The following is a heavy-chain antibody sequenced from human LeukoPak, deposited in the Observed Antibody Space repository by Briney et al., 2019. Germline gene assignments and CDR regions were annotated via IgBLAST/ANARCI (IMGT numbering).Heavy chain of an antibody. D-gene: IGHD3-9*01. J-gene: IGHJ5*02. CDR1: GGSISSSY. CDR2: IYTSGRT. Sequence: PSETLSLTCTVSGGSISSSYWSWIRQPAGKGLEWIGRIYTSGRTNYNPSLKSRLTMSVDTSKNQFSLNLSSVTAADTAVYYCARPVLDILTGSLNWFDPWGQGILVTVSS. CDR3: ARPVLDILTGSLNWFDP. V-gene: IGHV4-4*07.